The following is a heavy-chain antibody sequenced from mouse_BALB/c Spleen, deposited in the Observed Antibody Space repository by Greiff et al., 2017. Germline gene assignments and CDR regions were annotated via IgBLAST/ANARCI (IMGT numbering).Heavy chain of an antibody. J-gene: IGHJ3*01. D-gene: IGHD1-1*02. CDR2: IDPENGDT. CDR3: NGGTRGFAY. Sequence: VQLQQSGAELVKPGASVKLSCTASGFNIKDYYMHWVKQRPEQGLEWIGWIDPENGDTEYAPKFQGKATMTADTSSNTAYLQLSSLTSEDTAVYYGNGGTRGFAYWGQGNLGTGSA. V-gene: IGHV14-4*02. CDR1: GFNIKDYY.